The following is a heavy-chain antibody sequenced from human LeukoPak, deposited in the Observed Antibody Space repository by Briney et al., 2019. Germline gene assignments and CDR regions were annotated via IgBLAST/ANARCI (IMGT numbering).Heavy chain of an antibody. V-gene: IGHV3-21*01. D-gene: IGHD2-15*01. Sequence: GGSLSLSCAASGFTFSSYSMNWVRQAPGKGLEWVSSISSSSSYIYYADSVKGRFTISRDNAKNSLYLQMNSLRAEDTAVYYCARATSLYYCSGGSCPNDAFDIWGQGTMVTVSS. CDR3: ARATSLYYCSGGSCPNDAFDI. CDR1: GFTFSSYS. CDR2: ISSSSSYI. J-gene: IGHJ3*02.